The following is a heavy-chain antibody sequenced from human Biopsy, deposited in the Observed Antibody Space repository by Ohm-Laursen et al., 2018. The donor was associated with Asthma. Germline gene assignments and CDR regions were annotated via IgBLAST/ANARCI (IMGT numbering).Heavy chain of an antibody. CDR2: IYWDDDK. D-gene: IGHD1-26*01. J-gene: IGHJ4*02. V-gene: IGHV2-5*02. CDR1: GFSLSTSGGG. Sequence: TQTLTLTCTFSGFSLSTSGGGVDWIRQPPGKALEWLGNIYWDDDKRYSPSLQSRLTITRDTPKGQVVLTMTNMGPVDTGTYYCVHTLVGLKAFDFWGQGTLVTVSS. CDR3: VHTLVGLKAFDF.